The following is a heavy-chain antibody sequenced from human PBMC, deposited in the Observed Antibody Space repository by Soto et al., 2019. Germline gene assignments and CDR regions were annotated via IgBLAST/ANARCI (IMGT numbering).Heavy chain of an antibody. J-gene: IGHJ3*02. CDR1: LS. Sequence: LSRRWLRQAPRKGLEWMGGFDPEDGETIYAQKFQGRVTMTEDTSTDTAYMELSSLRSEDTAVYYCAAGAKIHYYDSSGYPDAFDIWGQGTMVTVSS. CDR2: FDPEDGET. V-gene: IGHV1-24*01. CDR3: AAGAKIHYYDSSGYPDAFDI. D-gene: IGHD3-22*01.